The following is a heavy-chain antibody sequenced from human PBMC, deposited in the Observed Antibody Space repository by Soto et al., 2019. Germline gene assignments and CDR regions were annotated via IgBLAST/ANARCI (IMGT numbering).Heavy chain of an antibody. Sequence: EVQLVESGGGLVKPGGSLRLSCSASGFTFSNAWMNWVSLAPGKGLEWFGRIKSKTDGGTTDYAAPVKGRFTISRDDSKNTLYLHMNSLQTDDTAVYYCTSCIVGASHVDYWGQGPLVTVSS. V-gene: IGHV3-15*07. CDR2: IKSKTDGGTT. D-gene: IGHD1-26*01. CDR1: GFTFSNAW. J-gene: IGHJ4*02. CDR3: TSCIVGASHVDY.